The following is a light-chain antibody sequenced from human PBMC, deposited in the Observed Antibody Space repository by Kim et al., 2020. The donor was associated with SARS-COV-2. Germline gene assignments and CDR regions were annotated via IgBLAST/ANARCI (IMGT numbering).Light chain of an antibody. J-gene: IGKJ2*01. CDR1: HGVSYRSNHLNS. CDR3: QQYYSPPYT. V-gene: IGKV4-1*01. Sequence: AHINFNSTHGVSYRSNHLNSLAWYQRKPGQAPKLRISWASNREYGVPDRFSGSGSGTDFPLTISSLQAEYVAVYYCQQYYSPPYTFGRGTKLEI. CDR2: WAS.